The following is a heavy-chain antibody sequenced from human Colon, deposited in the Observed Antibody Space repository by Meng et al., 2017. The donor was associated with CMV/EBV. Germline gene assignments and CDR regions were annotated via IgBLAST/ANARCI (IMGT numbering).Heavy chain of an antibody. CDR1: KGTFTSYP. Sequence: QVQQEPLGAEVKKPGSSVKFSCKASKGTFTSYPISWVRQGPGQGFEWVGGIITISGTTDYAQKFQGRVTITADESTSTAYMKLSNLRSEDTAIYYCARVICGGDCYLDYWGRGTLVTVSS. V-gene: IGHV1-69*01. D-gene: IGHD2-21*02. CDR2: IITISGTT. CDR3: ARVICGGDCYLDY. J-gene: IGHJ4*02.